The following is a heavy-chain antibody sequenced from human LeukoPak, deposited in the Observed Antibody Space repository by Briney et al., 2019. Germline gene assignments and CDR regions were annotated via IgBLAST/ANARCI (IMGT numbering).Heavy chain of an antibody. J-gene: IGHJ4*02. V-gene: IGHV4-61*02. CDR3: AGRIAVAGFDY. CDR1: GGSISSDSSY. D-gene: IGHD6-19*01. CDR2: IYSSGST. Sequence: SETLSLTCTVSGGSISSDSSYWSWIRQPAGKGLEWFGRIYSSGSTNYNPSLKSRVTISVDTSKNQFSLKLSSVTAADTAVYYCAGRIAVAGFDYWGRGTLVTVSS.